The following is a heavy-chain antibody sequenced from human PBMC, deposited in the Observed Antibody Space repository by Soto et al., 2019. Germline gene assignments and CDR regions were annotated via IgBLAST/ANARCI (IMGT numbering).Heavy chain of an antibody. D-gene: IGHD3-22*01. CDR1: GYSFTSYW. CDR2: IYPGDSDT. J-gene: IGHJ3*02. CDR3: ARPQTYYYDSSLKGIGAFDI. V-gene: IGHV5-51*01. Sequence: GASLKSSYTGCGYSFTSYWIGWVRQLPGKGLEWMGIIYPGDSDTRYSPSFQGQVTISADKSISTAYLQWSSLKASDTAMYYCARPQTYYYDSSLKGIGAFDIWGQGTMVTVSS.